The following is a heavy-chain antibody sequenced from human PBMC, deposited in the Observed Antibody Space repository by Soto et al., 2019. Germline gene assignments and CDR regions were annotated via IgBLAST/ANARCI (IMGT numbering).Heavy chain of an antibody. CDR1: GFTFSSYG. CDR3: AKVLYYGSGSYLYYFDY. CDR2: ISYDGSNK. Sequence: GGSLRLSCAASGFTFSSYGMHWVRQAPGKGLEWVAVISYDGSNKYYADSVKGRFTISRDNSRNTLYLQMNSLRAEDTAVYYCAKVLYYGSGSYLYYFDYWGQGTLVTVSS. V-gene: IGHV3-30*18. D-gene: IGHD3-10*01. J-gene: IGHJ4*02.